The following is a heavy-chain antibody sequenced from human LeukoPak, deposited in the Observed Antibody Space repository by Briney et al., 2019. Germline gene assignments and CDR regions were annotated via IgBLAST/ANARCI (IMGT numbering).Heavy chain of an antibody. CDR1: GGSISSSSYY. J-gene: IGHJ3*02. V-gene: IGHV4-39*07. Sequence: PSETLSLTCTVSGGSISSSSYYWGWIRQPPGKGLEWIGSIYYSGSTYYNPSLKSRVTISVDTSKNQFSLKLSSVTAADTAVYYCARLNKYSSDAFDIWGQGTMVTVSS. CDR2: IYYSGST. CDR3: ARLNKYSSDAFDI. D-gene: IGHD2-21*01.